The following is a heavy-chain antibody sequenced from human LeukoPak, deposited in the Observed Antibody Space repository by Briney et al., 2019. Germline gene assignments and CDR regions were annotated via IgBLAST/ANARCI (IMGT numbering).Heavy chain of an antibody. D-gene: IGHD3-3*01. CDR1: GGSISSYY. Sequence: SETLSLTCTVSGGSISSYYWSWIRQPPGKGLEWIGYIQTSGSTNYNSSLKSRITISLDTSKKQFSLKLSSVTAADTAVYYCARGFWNYYFDYWGQGTLVTVSS. J-gene: IGHJ4*02. CDR2: IQTSGST. V-gene: IGHV4-4*09. CDR3: ARGFWNYYFDY.